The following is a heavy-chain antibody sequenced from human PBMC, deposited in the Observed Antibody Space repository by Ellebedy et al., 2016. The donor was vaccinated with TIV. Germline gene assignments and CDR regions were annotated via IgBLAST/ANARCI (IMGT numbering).Heavy chain of an antibody. Sequence: MLSETLSLTCTVSRGSIRFYYWSWIRQPPGQGLEWIAFIHDSGTINYNPYLRSRATISMDKSQNRFSLELSSVTASDTAVYYCARHPNPDHFYYDGMDVWGQGTTVTVSS. V-gene: IGHV4-59*08. CDR3: ARHPNPDHFYYDGMDV. CDR1: RGSIRFYY. D-gene: IGHD1-14*01. J-gene: IGHJ6*02. CDR2: IHDSGTI.